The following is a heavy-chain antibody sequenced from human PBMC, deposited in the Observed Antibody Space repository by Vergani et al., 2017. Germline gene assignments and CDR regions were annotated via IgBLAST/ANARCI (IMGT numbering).Heavy chain of an antibody. CDR3: AGPQGTSAYYYGGFDY. V-gene: IGHV3-33*05. J-gene: IGHJ4*02. D-gene: IGHD3-22*01. CDR2: ISYDGSKT. Sequence: QVQLVESGGGVVQPGTSLRLSCEASGFKFSQFGMHWVRQGPGKGLEWVAFISYDGSKTQYADSEKGRVTISRDNSKNTVGLEMSSLRVDDTAIYYCAGPQGTSAYYYGGFDYWGQGILVTVSS. CDR1: GFKFSQFG.